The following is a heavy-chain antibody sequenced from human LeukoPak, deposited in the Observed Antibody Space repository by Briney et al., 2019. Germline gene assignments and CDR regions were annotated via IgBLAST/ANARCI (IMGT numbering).Heavy chain of an antibody. CDR2: ISYDGSNK. J-gene: IGHJ4*02. CDR1: GFTFSSYG. V-gene: IGHV3-30*18. CDR3: AKDKTPWGSSSWYYFDY. Sequence: PGGSLRLSCAASGFTFSSYGMHWVRRAPGKGLEWVAVISYDGSNKYYADSVKGRFTISRDNSKNTLYLQMNSLRAEDTAVYYCAKDKTPWGSSSWYYFDYWGQGTLVTVSS. D-gene: IGHD6-13*01.